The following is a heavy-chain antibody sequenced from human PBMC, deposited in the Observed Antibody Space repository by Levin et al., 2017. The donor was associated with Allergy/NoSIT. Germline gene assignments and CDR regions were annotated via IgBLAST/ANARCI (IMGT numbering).Heavy chain of an antibody. V-gene: IGHV3-33*01. CDR2: IWYDGSNI. J-gene: IGHJ4*02. CDR1: GFIFGTYG. D-gene: IGHD5-12*01. Sequence: GESLKISCAASGFIFGTYGMHWVRQAPGKGLEWVAVIWYDGSNIYYGESMKGRFTISRDNSKNTLYLQMNSLRAEDTAVYYCAREEAYSGYGTFDYWGQGTLVTVSS. CDR3: AREEAYSGYGTFDY.